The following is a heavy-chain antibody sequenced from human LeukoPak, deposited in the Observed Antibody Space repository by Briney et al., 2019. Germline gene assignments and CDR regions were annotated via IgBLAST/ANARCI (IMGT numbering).Heavy chain of an antibody. Sequence: GGSLRLSCAASGFTFSSYGMHWVRQAPGKGLEWVAFIRYDGSNKYYADSVKGRFTISRDNSKNTLYLQMNSLRTEDTAVYYCAGFYYDSSGYSNYWGQGTLVTVSS. D-gene: IGHD3-22*01. CDR3: AGFYYDSSGYSNY. J-gene: IGHJ4*02. CDR1: GFTFSSYG. V-gene: IGHV3-30*02. CDR2: IRYDGSNK.